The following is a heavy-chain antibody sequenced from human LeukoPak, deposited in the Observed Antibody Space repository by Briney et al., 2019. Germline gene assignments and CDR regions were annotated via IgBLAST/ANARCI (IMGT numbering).Heavy chain of an antibody. Sequence: GGSLRLSCAASGFTFSSYAMSWVRQAPGKGLEWVPAISGSGGSTYYADSVKGRFTISRDNSKNTLYLQMNSLRAEDTAVYYCAGARSGWYNHDAFDIWGQGTMVTVSS. CDR1: GFTFSSYA. D-gene: IGHD6-19*01. J-gene: IGHJ3*02. CDR2: ISGSGGST. V-gene: IGHV3-23*01. CDR3: AGARSGWYNHDAFDI.